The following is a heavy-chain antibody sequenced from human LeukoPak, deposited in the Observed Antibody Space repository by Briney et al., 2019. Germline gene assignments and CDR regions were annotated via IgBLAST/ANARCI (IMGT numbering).Heavy chain of an antibody. CDR3: ARDLSGDYLTGSSDYYGMDV. D-gene: IGHD4-17*01. CDR1: GFTFSSYS. J-gene: IGHJ6*02. Sequence: GGSLRLSCAASGFTFSSYSMNWVRQAPGKGLEWVSSISSSSSYIYYADSVKGRFTISRNNAKNSLYLQMNSLRAEDTAVYYCARDLSGDYLTGSSDYYGMDVWGQGTTVTVSS. V-gene: IGHV3-21*01. CDR2: ISSSSSYI.